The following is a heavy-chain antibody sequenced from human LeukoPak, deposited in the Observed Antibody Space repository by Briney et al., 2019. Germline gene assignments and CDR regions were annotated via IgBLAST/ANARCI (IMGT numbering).Heavy chain of an antibody. J-gene: IGHJ4*02. CDR3: ASPYDFWSGYYL. Sequence: SETLSLTCTVSGGSISSYYWTWIRQPAGKGLEWIGRIYTSGSTNYNPSLKSRVTMSVDTSKNQFSLKLSSVTAADTAVYYCASPYDFWSGYYLWGQGTLVTVSS. CDR2: IYTSGST. D-gene: IGHD3-3*01. V-gene: IGHV4-4*07. CDR1: GGSISSYY.